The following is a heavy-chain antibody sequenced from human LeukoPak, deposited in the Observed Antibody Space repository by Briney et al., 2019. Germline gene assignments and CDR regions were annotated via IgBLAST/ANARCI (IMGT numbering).Heavy chain of an antibody. CDR3: ARHPAGTLVPFDY. CDR1: GFTFSSYA. CDR2: ISSSSTYI. V-gene: IGHV3-21*01. J-gene: IGHJ4*02. Sequence: GGSLRLSCAASGFTFSSYAMNWVRQAPGKGLEWVSSISSSSTYIYYADSVKGRFTISRDNAKNSLYLQMNSLRAEDTAVYYCARHPAGTLVPFDYWGQGTLVTVSS. D-gene: IGHD6-13*01.